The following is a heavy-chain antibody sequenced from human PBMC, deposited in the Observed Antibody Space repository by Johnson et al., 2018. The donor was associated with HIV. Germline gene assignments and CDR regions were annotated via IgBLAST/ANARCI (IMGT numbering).Heavy chain of an antibody. D-gene: IGHD3-10*01. V-gene: IGHV3-53*01. CDR3: ARDSGSDAFDI. CDR1: GFTVSGNY. CDR2: IYSGGST. J-gene: IGHJ3*02. Sequence: VQLVESGGGLMQPGGSLRLFCAASGFTVSGNYMNWVRQAPGKGLEWVSVIYSGGSTYYADSVKGRFTISRDNSKNTLYLQMNSLRVEDTAVYYCARDSGSDAFDIWGQGTMVTVSS.